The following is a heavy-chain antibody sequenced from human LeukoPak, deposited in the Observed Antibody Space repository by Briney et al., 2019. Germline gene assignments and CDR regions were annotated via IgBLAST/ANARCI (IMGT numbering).Heavy chain of an antibody. CDR2: IGTGGDT. CDR1: GFTFSSYD. CDR3: ARAYIGLPHAFDI. J-gene: IGHJ3*02. Sequence: GGSPRLSCAASGFTFSSYDMHWVRQATGKGLEWVSAIGTGGDTYYPGSVKGRFTISRENAKNSLYLQMNSLRAGDTAVYYCARAYIGLPHAFDIWGHGTMVTVSS. D-gene: IGHD5-12*01. V-gene: IGHV3-13*01.